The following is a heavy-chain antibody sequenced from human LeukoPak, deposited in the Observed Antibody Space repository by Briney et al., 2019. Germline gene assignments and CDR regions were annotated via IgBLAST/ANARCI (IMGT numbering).Heavy chain of an antibody. V-gene: IGHV3-48*02. CDR1: GFIFKTYC. Sequence: GGSLRLSCAASGFIFKTYCMSWVRQAPGKGLEWLSYITSNSNDKYYADSVKGRFTISRDNAKDSLHLQMDSLRDEDTAVYYCARYYDRSGFYRDAFDLWGRGTMVTVSS. J-gene: IGHJ3*01. CDR2: ITSNSNDK. CDR3: ARYYDRSGFYRDAFDL. D-gene: IGHD3-22*01.